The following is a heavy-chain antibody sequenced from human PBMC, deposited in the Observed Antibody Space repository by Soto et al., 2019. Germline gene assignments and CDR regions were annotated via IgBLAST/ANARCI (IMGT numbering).Heavy chain of an antibody. Sequence: GGSLRLSCAASGFTFSSYSMNWVRQAPGKGLEWVSSISSSSSYIYYADSVKGRFTISRDNAKNSLCLQMNSLRAEDTAVYYCARDQEGRRTFDSWGQGTPVTAPQ. CDR1: GFTFSSYS. V-gene: IGHV3-21*01. CDR3: ARDQEGRRTFDS. CDR2: ISSSSSYI. J-gene: IGHJ4*02.